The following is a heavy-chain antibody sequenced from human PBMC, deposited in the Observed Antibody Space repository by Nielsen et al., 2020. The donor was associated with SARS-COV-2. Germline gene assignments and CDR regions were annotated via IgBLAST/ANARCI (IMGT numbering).Heavy chain of an antibody. CDR1: GGSISSYY. CDR3: ATGPRDYDFWSGYCNYGMDV. Sequence: SETLSLTCTVSGGSISSYYWSWIRQPPGKGLEWIGYIYYSGSTNYNPSLKSRVTISVDTSKNQFSLKLSSVTAADTAVYYCATGPRDYDFWSGYCNYGMDVWGQGTTVTVSS. V-gene: IGHV4-59*01. CDR2: IYYSGST. D-gene: IGHD3-3*01. J-gene: IGHJ6*02.